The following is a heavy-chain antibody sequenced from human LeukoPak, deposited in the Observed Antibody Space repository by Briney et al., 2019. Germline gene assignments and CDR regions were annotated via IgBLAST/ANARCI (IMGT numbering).Heavy chain of an antibody. CDR3: ARVPGLAGTEYPDY. J-gene: IGHJ4*02. V-gene: IGHV1-18*01. Sequence: GASVKVSCKASGYTFTSYGISWVRQAPGQGLEWMGWISAYNGNTNYAQKLQGRVTMTTDTSTSTAYMELRSLRSDDTAVYYCARVPGLAGTEYPDYWGQGTLVTVPS. CDR1: GYTFTSYG. CDR2: ISAYNGNT. D-gene: IGHD6-19*01.